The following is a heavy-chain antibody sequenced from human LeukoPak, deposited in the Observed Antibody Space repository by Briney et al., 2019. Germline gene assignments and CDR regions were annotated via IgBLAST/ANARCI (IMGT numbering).Heavy chain of an antibody. V-gene: IGHV7-4-1*02. CDR1: GYTFTSYA. Sequence: ASVKVSCKASGYTFTSYAMNWVRQAPGQGLEWMGWINTNTGNPTYAQGFTGRFVFSLDTSVSTAYLQISSLKAEDTAVYYCARGAFSYTYYYYYYMDVWGKGTTVTVSS. J-gene: IGHJ6*03. D-gene: IGHD2-2*02. CDR2: INTNTGNP. CDR3: ARGAFSYTYYYYYYMDV.